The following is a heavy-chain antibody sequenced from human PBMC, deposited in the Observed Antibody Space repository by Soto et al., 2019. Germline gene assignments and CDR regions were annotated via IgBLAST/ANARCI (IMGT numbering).Heavy chain of an antibody. J-gene: IGHJ4*02. CDR2: IYSGGST. V-gene: IGHV3-53*04. Sequence: PGGSLRLSCAASGFTVSSNYMSWVRQAPGKGLEWVSVIYSGGSTYYADSVKGRFTISRHNSKNTLYLQMNSLRAEDTAVYYCARAPHVLRYFDWSFDYWGQGTLVTVSS. CDR1: GFTVSSNY. D-gene: IGHD3-9*01. CDR3: ARAPHVLRYFDWSFDY.